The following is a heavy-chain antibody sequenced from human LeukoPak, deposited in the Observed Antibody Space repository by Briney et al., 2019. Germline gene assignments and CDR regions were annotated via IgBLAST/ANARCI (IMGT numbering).Heavy chain of an antibody. V-gene: IGHV3-21*01. Sequence: PGGSLRLSCAASGFTFSSYSMNWVRQAPGKGLEWVSFISSRSSYIYYADSVKGRFTISRDNANNSLYLHMNSLRAEDTAAYYCASFRDYSNCNWGQGTLVTVSS. CDR2: ISSRSSYI. J-gene: IGHJ4*02. CDR1: GFTFSSYS. D-gene: IGHD4-11*01. CDR3: ASFRDYSNCN.